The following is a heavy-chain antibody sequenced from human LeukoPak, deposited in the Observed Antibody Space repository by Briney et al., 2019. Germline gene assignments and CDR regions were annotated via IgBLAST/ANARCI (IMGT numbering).Heavy chain of an antibody. CDR1: GYTFTSYY. D-gene: IGHD2-2*01. Sequence: GASVKVSCKASGYTFTSYYMHWVRQAPGQGLEWMGIINPSGGRTSYAQKFQGRVTMTRDTSISTAYMELSRLRSDDTAVYYCARGFGVVPAAIVTPTRKNYYYYMDVWGKGTTVTVSS. V-gene: IGHV1-46*01. J-gene: IGHJ6*03. CDR3: ARGFGVVPAAIVTPTRKNYYYYMDV. CDR2: INPSGGRT.